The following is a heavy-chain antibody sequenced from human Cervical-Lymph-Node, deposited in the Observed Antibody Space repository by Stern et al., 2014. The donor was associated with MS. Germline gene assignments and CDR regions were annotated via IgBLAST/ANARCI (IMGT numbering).Heavy chain of an antibody. D-gene: IGHD2-8*02. CDR2: VYYSGPT. CDR1: GDSISSYTHY. V-gene: IGHV4-39*01. CDR3: AKHACTGAACPFDL. J-gene: IGHJ4*02. Sequence: QLQLQESGPGLVKPSETLSLTCAVSGDSISSYTHYWAWIRQPPGKGLEWIGSVYYSGPTSYTPSLKSRFPIPVDTPKNHFSLGLNSVTAADTAVYYCAKHACTGAACPFDLWGQGTLVTVSS.